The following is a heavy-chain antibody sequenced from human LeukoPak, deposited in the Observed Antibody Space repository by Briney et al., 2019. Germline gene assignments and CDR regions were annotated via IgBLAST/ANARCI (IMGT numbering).Heavy chain of an antibody. CDR1: GGSISSSSYY. CDR3: ARIAAGYSGYDGGDY. Sequence: PSETLSLTCTVSGGSISSSSYYWGWIRQPPGKGLEWIGSIYYSGSTYYNPSLKSRVTISVDTSKNQFSLKLSSVTAADTAVYYCARIAAGYSGYDGGDYWGQGTLVTVSS. J-gene: IGHJ4*02. CDR2: IYYSGST. V-gene: IGHV4-39*01. D-gene: IGHD5-12*01.